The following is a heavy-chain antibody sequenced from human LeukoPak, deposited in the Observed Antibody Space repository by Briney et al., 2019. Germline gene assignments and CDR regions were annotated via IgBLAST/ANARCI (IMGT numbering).Heavy chain of an antibody. Sequence: PGRSLRLSCAASGLTFSSYGMHWVRQAPGKGLEWVAVISYDGSNKYYADSVKGRFTISRDNSKNTPYLQMDSLRADDTALYYCAKEQGWFGECSTYWGQGTLVTVSS. CDR2: ISYDGSNK. CDR3: AKEQGWFGECSTY. J-gene: IGHJ4*02. D-gene: IGHD3-10*01. CDR1: GLTFSSYG. V-gene: IGHV3-30*18.